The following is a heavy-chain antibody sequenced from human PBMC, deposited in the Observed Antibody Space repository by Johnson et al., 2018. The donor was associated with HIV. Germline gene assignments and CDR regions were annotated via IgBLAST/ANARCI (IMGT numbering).Heavy chain of an antibody. CDR3: ARVLGDYDSSGYLNDAFDI. J-gene: IGHJ3*02. Sequence: VQLVESGGGVVRPGGSLRLSCAASGFTFGDYGMSWVRQAPGKGLEWVSGINWDGGRTGYADSVRGRCTISRDNAKNFLYLQMNSLRAEATALYFCARVLGDYDSSGYLNDAFDIWGQGTLVTVSS. CDR2: INWDGGRT. D-gene: IGHD3-22*01. CDR1: GFTFGDYG. V-gene: IGHV3-20*04.